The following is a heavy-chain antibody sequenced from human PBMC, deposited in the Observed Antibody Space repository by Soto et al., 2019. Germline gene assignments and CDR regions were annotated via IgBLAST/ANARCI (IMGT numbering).Heavy chain of an antibody. J-gene: IGHJ5*02. CDR2: ISTYSGNT. CDR3: ARAQGASPNNWSAP. V-gene: IGHV1-18*01. CDR1: GYTFTIYA. D-gene: IGHD1-26*01. Sequence: GASVKVSCKTSGYTFTIYAISWVRQAPGQGLEWMGWISTYSGNTNYAQKLQDRITMTTDTSTSTVYMEPRSLRSDDTAVYYCARAQGASPNNWSAPWGQGTLVTVSS.